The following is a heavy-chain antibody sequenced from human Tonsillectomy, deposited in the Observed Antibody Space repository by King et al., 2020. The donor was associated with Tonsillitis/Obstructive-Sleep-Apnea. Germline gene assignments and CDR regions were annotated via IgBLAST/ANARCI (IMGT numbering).Heavy chain of an antibody. CDR1: GFTFSSYA. J-gene: IGHJ6*02. CDR2: ISYDGSNK. D-gene: IGHD6-13*01. CDR3: AREEAAGILDYGMDV. Sequence: VQLVESGGGVVQPGRSLRLSCAASGFTFSSYAMHWVRQAPGKGLEWVAVISYDGSNKYYADSVKGRFTISRDNSKNTLYLQMNSLRAEDTAVYYCAREEAAGILDYGMDVWGQGTTVTVSS. V-gene: IGHV3-30*04.